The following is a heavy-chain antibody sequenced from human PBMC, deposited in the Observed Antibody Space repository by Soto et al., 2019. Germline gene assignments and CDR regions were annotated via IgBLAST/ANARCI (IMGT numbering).Heavy chain of an antibody. CDR2: IIPIFGTA. CDR1: GGTFSSYA. Sequence: QVQLVQSGAEVQKPGSSVKVSCKAPGGTFSSYAISWVRQAPGQGLEWMGGIIPIFGTANYAQKFQGRVTITADESTSTAYMELSSLRSEDTAVYYCARVKTTDDSSGYYQPYDYWGQGTLVTVSS. J-gene: IGHJ4*02. V-gene: IGHV1-69*01. CDR3: ARVKTTDDSSGYYQPYDY. D-gene: IGHD3-22*01.